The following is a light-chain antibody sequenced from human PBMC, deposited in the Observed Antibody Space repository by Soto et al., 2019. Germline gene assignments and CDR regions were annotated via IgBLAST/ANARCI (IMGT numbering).Light chain of an antibody. CDR2: GAS. Sequence: SPATLSVSPGERATLSCRASQSVSRNVAWYQQKPGQAPRLLIYGASTRATGVPARFSGSGSGSDFTLTISSLQSEDFAVYYCQQYNNWPPYTFGQGTRLEIK. V-gene: IGKV3-15*01. CDR1: QSVSRN. CDR3: QQYNNWPPYT. J-gene: IGKJ5*01.